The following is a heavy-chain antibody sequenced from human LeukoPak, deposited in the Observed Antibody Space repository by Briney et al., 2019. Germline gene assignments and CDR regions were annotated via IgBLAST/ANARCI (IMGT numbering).Heavy chain of an antibody. V-gene: IGHV4-34*01. CDR1: GGSFSDKH. D-gene: IGHD3-10*01. J-gene: IGHJ6*03. CDR3: ASVVRGVIGNYYYYYMDV. Sequence: SETLSLTCAVCGGSFSDKHWSWIRQTPGKGLEWIGEVDHSGSTNYSPSLKSRVTISVDTSKNQFSLKLSSVTAADTAVYYCASVVRGVIGNYYYYYMDVWGKGTTVIVSS. CDR2: VDHSGST.